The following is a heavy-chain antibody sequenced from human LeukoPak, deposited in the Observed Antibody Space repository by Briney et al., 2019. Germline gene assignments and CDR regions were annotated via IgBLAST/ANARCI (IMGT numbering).Heavy chain of an antibody. Sequence: SETLSLTCTVSGGSINSYYWSWIRQPAGKGLEWIGRIYSSGSTNYNPSLKSRVSMSVDTSKNQFSLKLTSVTAADTAVYYCARGRDYDTSGQFGSWGQGTLVTVSS. D-gene: IGHD3-22*01. V-gene: IGHV4-4*07. CDR2: IYSSGST. CDR1: GGSINSYY. J-gene: IGHJ5*02. CDR3: ARGRDYDTSGQFGS.